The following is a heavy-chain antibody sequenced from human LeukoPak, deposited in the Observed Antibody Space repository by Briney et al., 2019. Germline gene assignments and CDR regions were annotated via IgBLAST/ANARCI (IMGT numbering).Heavy chain of an antibody. CDR1: GFTFSSYG. Sequence: PWRGPRISRAAPGFTFSSYGMHLGRQGPGKGLGWVGVISYDGSNKYYADSVKGRFTISRDNSKNTLYLQMNSLRAEDTAVYYCAKERTYSSGWYPLPRFDPWGQGTLVTVSS. V-gene: IGHV3-30*18. D-gene: IGHD6-19*01. CDR3: AKERTYSSGWYPLPRFDP. J-gene: IGHJ5*02. CDR2: ISYDGSNK.